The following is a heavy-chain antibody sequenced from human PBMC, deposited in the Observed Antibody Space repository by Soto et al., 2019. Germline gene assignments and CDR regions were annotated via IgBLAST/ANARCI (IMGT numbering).Heavy chain of an antibody. V-gene: IGHV1-69*12. Sequence: QVQLVQSGAEVKKPGSSVKVSCKASGGTFSSYAISWVRQAPGQGLEWMGGIIPIFGTANYAQKFQGRVTITADESTSTAYMELSSMRSEDTAVYYCAKLRQQLGRGWFDPWGQGTLVTVSS. D-gene: IGHD6-13*01. J-gene: IGHJ5*02. CDR3: AKLRQQLGRGWFDP. CDR2: IIPIFGTA. CDR1: GGTFSSYA.